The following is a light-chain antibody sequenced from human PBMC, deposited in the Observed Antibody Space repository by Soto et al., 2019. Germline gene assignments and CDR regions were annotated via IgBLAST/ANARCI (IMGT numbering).Light chain of an antibody. CDR3: SSYTSSSTYV. CDR1: SSDVGSYNR. CDR2: EVS. J-gene: IGLJ1*01. V-gene: IGLV2-18*02. Sequence: QSALTQPTSVSGSPGQSVAISCTGTSSDVGSYNRVSWYQQPPGTAPKLMIYEVSNRPSGVPDRFSGSKSGNTASLTISGLQAEDEADDYCSSYTSSSTYVFGTGSKLTVL.